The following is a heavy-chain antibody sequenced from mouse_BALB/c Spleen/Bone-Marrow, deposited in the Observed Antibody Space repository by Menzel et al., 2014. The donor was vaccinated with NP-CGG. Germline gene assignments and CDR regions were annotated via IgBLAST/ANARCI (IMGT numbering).Heavy chain of an antibody. CDR2: INPDSSTI. CDR3: ARPENYGYYFDY. CDR1: GFDFSRYW. J-gene: IGHJ2*01. V-gene: IGHV4-1*02. D-gene: IGHD1-2*01. Sequence: EVKLMESGGGLVQPGGSLKLSCAASGFDFSRYWMSWVRQAPGKGLEWIGEINPDSSTINYTPSLKDKFIISRDNAKNTLYLQMSKVRSEDTALYYCARPENYGYYFDYWGQGTTLTVSS.